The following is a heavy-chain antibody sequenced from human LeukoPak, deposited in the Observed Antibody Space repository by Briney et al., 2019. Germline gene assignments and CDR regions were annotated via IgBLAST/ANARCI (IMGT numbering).Heavy chain of an antibody. J-gene: IGHJ4*02. V-gene: IGHV3-7*03. CDR3: AKPAKTDYADY. CDR2: IKQDGSEK. Sequence: GGSLRLSCAASGFIFRSYWMTWVRQAPGKGLEWVANIKQDGSEKYYVDSVKGRSTISRDNAKSSLYLQMNTLRAEDTALYYCAKPAKTDYADYWGQGTLVTVSS. CDR1: GFIFRSYW. D-gene: IGHD1-14*01.